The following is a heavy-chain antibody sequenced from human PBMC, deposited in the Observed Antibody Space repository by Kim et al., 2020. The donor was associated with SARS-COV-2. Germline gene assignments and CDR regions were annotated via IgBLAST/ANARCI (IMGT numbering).Heavy chain of an antibody. D-gene: IGHD5-18*01. J-gene: IGHJ4*02. CDR2: IIPIFGTA. CDR3: ARGPVYSYGSPPIDY. Sequence: SVKVSCKASGGTFSSYAISWVRQAPGQGLEWMGGIIPIFGTANYAQKFQGRVTITADESTSTAYMELSSLRSEDTAVYYCARGPVYSYGSPPIDYWGQGTLVTVSS. V-gene: IGHV1-69*13. CDR1: GGTFSSYA.